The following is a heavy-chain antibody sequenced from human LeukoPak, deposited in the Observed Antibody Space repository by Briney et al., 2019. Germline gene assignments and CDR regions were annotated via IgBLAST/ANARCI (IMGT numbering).Heavy chain of an antibody. V-gene: IGHV4-59*08. CDR1: GGSISSYY. Sequence: PSETLSLTCTVSGGSISSYYWSWIRQPPGKGLEWIGYIYYSGSTNYNPSLKSRVTISVDTSKNQFSLKLSSVTAADTAVYYCARHSPKGAGYPHAFDIWGQGTMVAVSS. J-gene: IGHJ3*02. CDR2: IYYSGST. CDR3: ARHSPKGAGYPHAFDI. D-gene: IGHD6-13*01.